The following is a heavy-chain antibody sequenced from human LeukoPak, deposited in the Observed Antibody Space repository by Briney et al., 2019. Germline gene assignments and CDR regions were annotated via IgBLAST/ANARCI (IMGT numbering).Heavy chain of an antibody. CDR2: IYVTGST. Sequence: SETLSLTCIVSGGSIGAYYWSWIRQSPGKGLEWIGYIYVTGSTRYNPYLQSRVTIPVDTSRNQFFLKMSSVTAAGTAVYYCARHSQGDIEEMDVWGTGTKVTVSS. J-gene: IGHJ6*04. D-gene: IGHD2-15*01. CDR3: ARHSQGDIEEMDV. V-gene: IGHV4-59*08. CDR1: GGSIGAYY.